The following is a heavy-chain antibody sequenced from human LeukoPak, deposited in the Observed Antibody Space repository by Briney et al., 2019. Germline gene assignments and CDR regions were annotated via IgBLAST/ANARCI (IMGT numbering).Heavy chain of an antibody. V-gene: IGHV3-72*01. Sequence: PGGSLRLSCAASGFTFSHHYMDWLRQAPGKGLECVGRTRNKANSYTTEYAASVKGRFTISRDDSKNSLYLQMNSLKTGESVVKYCAREKYYYMAVWGKGTTVTVSS. CDR2: TRNKANSYTT. J-gene: IGHJ6*03. CDR3: AREKYYYMAV. CDR1: GFTFSHHY.